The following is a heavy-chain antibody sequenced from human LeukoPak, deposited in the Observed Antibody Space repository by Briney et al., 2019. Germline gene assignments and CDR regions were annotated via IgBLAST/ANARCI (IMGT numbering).Heavy chain of an antibody. Sequence: ASVKVSCKASGGTFSSYAISWVRQAPGQGLEWMGGIIPILGTANYAQKFQGRVTITADESTSTAYMELSSLRSEDTAVYYCARDLQQLVSTAFDIWGQGTMVTVSS. J-gene: IGHJ3*02. CDR3: ARDLQQLVSTAFDI. V-gene: IGHV1-69*13. CDR2: IIPILGTA. CDR1: GGTFSSYA. D-gene: IGHD6-13*01.